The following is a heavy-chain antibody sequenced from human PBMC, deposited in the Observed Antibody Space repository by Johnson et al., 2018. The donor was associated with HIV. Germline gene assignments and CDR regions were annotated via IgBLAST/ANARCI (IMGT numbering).Heavy chain of an antibody. CDR1: GFTFSSYW. D-gene: IGHD6-25*01. J-gene: IGHJ3*02. CDR3: AGGKGAAAGLDAFDI. Sequence: VQLVESGGGLVKPGGSLKLSCAASGFTFSSYWMSWVRQAPGKGLEWVANIKQDGSEKYYVDSVKGRFTISRDNAKNSLYLQMNSLRAEDTALYFCAGGKGAAAGLDAFDIWGQGTMVTVSS. CDR2: IKQDGSEK. V-gene: IGHV3-7*05.